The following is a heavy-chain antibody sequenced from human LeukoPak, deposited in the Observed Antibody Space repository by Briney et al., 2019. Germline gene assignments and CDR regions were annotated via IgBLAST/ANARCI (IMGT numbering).Heavy chain of an antibody. CDR1: GFTFSSYA. D-gene: IGHD3-16*01. V-gene: IGHV3-30*04. Sequence: GGSLRLSCAASGFTFSSYAMHWVRQAPGKGLEWVAVISYDGSNKYYADSVKGRFTISRDNAKNSLYLQMNSLRAEDTAVYYCARDQGGVGYWGQGTLVTVSS. CDR2: ISYDGSNK. CDR3: ARDQGGVGY. J-gene: IGHJ4*02.